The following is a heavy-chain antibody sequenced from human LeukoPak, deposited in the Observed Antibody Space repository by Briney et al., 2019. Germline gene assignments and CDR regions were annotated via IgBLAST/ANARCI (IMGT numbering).Heavy chain of an antibody. CDR1: GGSVSNHY. CDR3: ARELFPQGANCLDP. D-gene: IGHD3-10*02. V-gene: IGHV4-4*07. CDR2: IYSSGST. Sequence: SETLSLTCTVSGGSVSNHYCTWIRQPAGKGLEWIGRIYSSGSTNYHPSLKSRVTMSVDTSKNQFSLKLNSVTAADTAVYYCARELFPQGANCLDPWGQGTLVTVSS. J-gene: IGHJ5*02.